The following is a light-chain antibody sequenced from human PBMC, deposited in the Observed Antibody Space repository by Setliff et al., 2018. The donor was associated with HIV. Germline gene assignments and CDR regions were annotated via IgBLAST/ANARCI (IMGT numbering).Light chain of an antibody. CDR2: DVS. J-gene: IGLJ1*01. Sequence: SALTQPASVSGSPGHSITISCTGTSSDVGGYNYVSWYQQHPGKAPKLMISDVSNGPSGVSNRFSGSKSGNTASLTISGLQAEDEADYYCSSYTSSTPLYVFGTGTKVTV. CDR3: SSYTSSTPLYV. CDR1: SSDVGGYNY. V-gene: IGLV2-14*03.